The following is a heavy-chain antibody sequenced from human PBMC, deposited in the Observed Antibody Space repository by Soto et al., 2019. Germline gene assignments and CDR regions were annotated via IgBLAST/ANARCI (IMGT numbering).Heavy chain of an antibody. D-gene: IGHD6-19*01. V-gene: IGHV3-30*18. Sequence: PGGSLRLSCVGSGFTFSSYGIHWVRQAPGKGLEWVAAISYLGSKGYFADSVKGRFTISRDNSKNMLYLQMNSLRAEDTAVYYCAKEGYDSGWYWDSWGQGALVTVSS. CDR1: GFTFSSYG. CDR3: AKEGYDSGWYWDS. J-gene: IGHJ4*02. CDR2: ISYLGSKG.